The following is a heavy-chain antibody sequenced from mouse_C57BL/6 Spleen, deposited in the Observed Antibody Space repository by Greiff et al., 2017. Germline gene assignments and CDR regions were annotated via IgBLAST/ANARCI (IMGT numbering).Heavy chain of an antibody. Sequence: QVQLQQSGAELVRPGASVTLSCKASGYTFTDYEMHWVKQTPVHGLEWIGAIDPETGGTAYNQKFKGQAILTADKSSSTAYMELRSLTAEDSAVYYCTRGGMTTDYWGQGTTLTVSA. D-gene: IGHD2-13*01. J-gene: IGHJ2*01. CDR3: TRGGMTTDY. V-gene: IGHV1-15*01. CDR1: GYTFTDYE. CDR2: IDPETGGT.